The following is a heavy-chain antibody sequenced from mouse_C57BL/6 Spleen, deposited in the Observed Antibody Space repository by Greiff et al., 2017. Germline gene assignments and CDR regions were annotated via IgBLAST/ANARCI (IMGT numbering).Heavy chain of an antibody. CDR2: IYPRSGNT. Sequence: QVQLKQSGAELARPGASVKLSCKASGYTFTSYGISWVKQRTGQGLEWIGEIYPRSGNTYYNEKFKGKATLTADTSSSTAYMELRSLTSEDSAVYVCASGGDYAMDYWGQGTSVTVSS. V-gene: IGHV1-81*01. J-gene: IGHJ4*01. CDR3: ASGGDYAMDY. CDR1: GYTFTSYG.